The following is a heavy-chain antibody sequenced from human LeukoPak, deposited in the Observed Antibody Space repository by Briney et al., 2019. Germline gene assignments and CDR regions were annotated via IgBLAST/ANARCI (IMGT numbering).Heavy chain of an antibody. Sequence: GGSLRLSCAASGFTFSSYSMNWVRQAPGKGLEWVSSISSSSSYIYYADSVKGRFTISRDNAKSSLYLQMNSLRAEDTAVYYCAREILPAYYYDSSGYYSDWGQGTLVTVSS. CDR1: GFTFSSYS. CDR3: AREILPAYYYDSSGYYSD. CDR2: ISSSSSYI. J-gene: IGHJ4*02. D-gene: IGHD3-22*01. V-gene: IGHV3-21*01.